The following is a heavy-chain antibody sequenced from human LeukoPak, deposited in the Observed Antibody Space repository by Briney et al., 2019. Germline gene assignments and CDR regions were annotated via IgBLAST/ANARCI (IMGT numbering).Heavy chain of an antibody. D-gene: IGHD3-3*01. CDR3: ARVTDFWSGWNVFDI. CDR2: LYTSGIT. CDR1: GGSVSSGSYY. J-gene: IGHJ3*02. V-gene: IGHV4-61*02. Sequence: PSETLSLTCTVSGGSVSSGSYYWSWIRQPAGKGLEWIGRLYTSGITNYNPSLKSRATISVDTSKNQCSQKLRSVPAADTAVYYCARVTDFWSGWNVFDIWGEGTMVTVSS.